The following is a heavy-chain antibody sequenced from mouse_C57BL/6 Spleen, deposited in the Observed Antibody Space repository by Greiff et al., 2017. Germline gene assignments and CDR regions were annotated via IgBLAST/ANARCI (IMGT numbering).Heavy chain of an antibody. CDR1: GYTFTSYW. CDR2: IDPSDSET. Sequence: QVQLQQPGAELVRPGSSVKLSCKASGYTFTSYWMHWVKQRPIQGLEWIGNIDPSDSETHYNQKFKDKATLTVDKSSSTAYMQLSSLTSEDSAVYYCARDGYYGGFSYWGKGTLVTVSA. D-gene: IGHD2-3*01. J-gene: IGHJ3*01. CDR3: ARDGYYGGFSY. V-gene: IGHV1-52*01.